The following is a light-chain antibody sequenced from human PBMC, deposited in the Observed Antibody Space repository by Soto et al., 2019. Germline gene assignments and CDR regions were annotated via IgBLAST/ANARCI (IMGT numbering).Light chain of an antibody. V-gene: IGLV2-14*03. CDR1: NSDVGNDDY. J-gene: IGLJ1*01. CDR3: SSHKGSATGV. Sequence: QSVLTQPASVSGSPGQSITISCTGTNSDVGNDDYVSWYQQYPGKAPKLMIYDVTNRPSGVSGRFSGSKSGNTASLTISGLQPEDEADYYCSSHKGSATGVFGTGTKLTVL. CDR2: DVT.